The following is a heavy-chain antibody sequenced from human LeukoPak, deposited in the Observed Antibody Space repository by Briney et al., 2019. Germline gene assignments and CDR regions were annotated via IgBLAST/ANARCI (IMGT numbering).Heavy chain of an antibody. J-gene: IGHJ3*02. CDR2: INPNSGGT. CDR3: ARVRLRQGAFDI. D-gene: IGHD5/OR15-5a*01. V-gene: IGHV1-2*02. CDR1: GYTFTGYY. Sequence: ASVKVSCKASGYTFTGYYMHWVRQAPGQGLEWMGWINPNSGGTNYAQKFQGRVTMTRDTSISTAYMELSRLRSDDMAVYYCARVRLRQGAFDIWGQGTMVTVSS.